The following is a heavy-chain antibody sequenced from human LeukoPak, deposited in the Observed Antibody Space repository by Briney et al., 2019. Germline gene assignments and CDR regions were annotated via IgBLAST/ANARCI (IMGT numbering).Heavy chain of an antibody. CDR3: ARGKNYYDSSGYYYFDY. CDR1: GGSFSGYY. CDR2: INHSGST. V-gene: IGHV4-34*01. D-gene: IGHD3-22*01. Sequence: PSETLSLTCAVYGGSFSGYYWSWIRQPPGKGLEWIGEINHSGSTNYNPSLKSRVTISVVTSKNQFSLKLSSVTAADTAVYYCARGKNYYDSSGYYYFDYWGQGTLVTVSS. J-gene: IGHJ4*02.